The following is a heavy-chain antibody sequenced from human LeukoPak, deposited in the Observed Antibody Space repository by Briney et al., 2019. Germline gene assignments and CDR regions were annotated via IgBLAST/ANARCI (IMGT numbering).Heavy chain of an antibody. D-gene: IGHD2-15*01. V-gene: IGHV3-30*02. CDR3: AKDFRWSGEY. J-gene: IGHJ4*02. CDR2: IGHDGRSI. CDR1: ESTFSGYD. Sequence: PGESLRLSCAASESTFSGYDMHWARQAPGKGLEWVAFIGHDGRSIYYSNSVRGRFIVSRDNSKKTLYLQMNSLRGEDTAVYYCAKDFRWSGEYWGQGTLVTVSS.